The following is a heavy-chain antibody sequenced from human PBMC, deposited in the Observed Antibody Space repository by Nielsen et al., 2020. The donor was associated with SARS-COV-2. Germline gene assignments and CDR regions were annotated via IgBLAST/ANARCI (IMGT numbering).Heavy chain of an antibody. CDR3: ARDLDGYDFWSGYYTEGYFDY. Sequence: ASVKVSCKASGYTFTSYAMHWVRQAPGQRLEWMGWINAGNGNTKYSQKFQGRVTITADKSTGTAYMELSSLRSEDTAVYYCARDLDGYDFWSGYYTEGYFDYWGQGTLVTVSS. J-gene: IGHJ4*02. D-gene: IGHD3-3*01. CDR1: GYTFTSYA. V-gene: IGHV1-3*01. CDR2: INAGNGNT.